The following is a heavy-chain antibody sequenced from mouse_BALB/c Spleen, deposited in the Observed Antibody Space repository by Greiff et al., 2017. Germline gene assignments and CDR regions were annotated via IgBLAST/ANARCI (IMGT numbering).Heavy chain of an antibody. CDR1: GFSLTDYG. V-gene: IGHV2-6-5*01. D-gene: IGHD2-4*01. CDR3: AKHGLDDYDWFAY. CDR2: IWGGGST. J-gene: IGHJ3*01. Sequence: VQGVESGPGLVAPSQSLSITCTVSGFSLTDYGVSWIRQPPGKGLEWLGVIWGGGSTYYTSALKSRLSISKDNSKNQVFLQMNSLQTDDTAMYYCAKHGLDDYDWFAYWGQGTLVTVSA.